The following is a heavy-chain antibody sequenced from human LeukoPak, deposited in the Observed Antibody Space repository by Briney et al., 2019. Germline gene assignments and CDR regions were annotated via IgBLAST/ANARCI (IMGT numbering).Heavy chain of an antibody. D-gene: IGHD6-19*01. J-gene: IGHJ4*02. CDR2: IRYDGSNK. Sequence: GGSLRLSCAASGFTFSSSAMHWVRQAPGKGLEWVAFIRYDGSNKYYADSVKGRFTISRDNSKNTLYLQMNSLRAEDTAVYYCAKDLSGWSQYFDYWGQGTLVTVSS. CDR3: AKDLSGWSQYFDY. CDR1: GFTFSSSA. V-gene: IGHV3-30*02.